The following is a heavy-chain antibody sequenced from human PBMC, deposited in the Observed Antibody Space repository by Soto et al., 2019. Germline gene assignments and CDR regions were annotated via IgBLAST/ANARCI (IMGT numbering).Heavy chain of an antibody. CDR3: ARFEGYYASSSSVPDS. V-gene: IGHV4-38-2*01. CDR2: SYHSGST. D-gene: IGHD3-22*01. CDR1: NYSIGSGYY. J-gene: IGHJ5*01. Sequence: SETLSLTCDVSNYSIGSGYYWGWIRQSPGKGLEWIGSSYHSGSTFYNPSLESRVTISVDTSKNQFSLKLSSLTAADTAVYFCARFEGYYASSSSVPDSWGQGTLVTVSS.